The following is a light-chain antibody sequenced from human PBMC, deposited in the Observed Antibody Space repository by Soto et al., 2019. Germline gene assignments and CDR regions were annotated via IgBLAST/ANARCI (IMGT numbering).Light chain of an antibody. J-gene: IGKJ1*01. V-gene: IGKV3-20*01. CDR2: GAS. CDR3: QQYGSSPRR. Sequence: DIVMTQSPGTLSLSPLERATLSCRASQSISSNYLAWYQQKPGQSPRLLIYGASSRATGIPDRFSGRGSGTDFTLTISRLEPEDFVVYYCQQYGSSPRRFGEGTKGDIK. CDR1: QSISSNY.